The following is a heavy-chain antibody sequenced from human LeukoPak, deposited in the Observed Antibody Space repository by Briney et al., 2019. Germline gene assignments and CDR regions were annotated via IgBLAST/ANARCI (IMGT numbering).Heavy chain of an antibody. Sequence: GRSLRLSCAASGFTFDDYAMHWVRQAPGKGLEWVSGISWNSGSIGYADSVKGRFTISRDNAKNSLYLQMNSLRAEDTAVYYCAKDSTAYYFDYWGQGTLVTVSS. CDR3: AKDSTAYYFDY. J-gene: IGHJ4*02. CDR1: GFTFDDYA. V-gene: IGHV3-9*01. CDR2: ISWNSGSI.